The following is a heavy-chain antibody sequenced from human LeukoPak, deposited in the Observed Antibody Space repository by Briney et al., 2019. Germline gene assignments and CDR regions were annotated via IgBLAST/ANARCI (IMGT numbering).Heavy chain of an antibody. J-gene: IGHJ4*02. V-gene: IGHV3-53*01. CDR1: GFIVSSNY. CDR2: IYSGGST. Sequence: GGSLRLSCAASGFIVSSNYMSWVRQAPGKGLEWVSVIYSGGSTYYADSVKGRFTISRDNSKNTLYLQMNSLRAEDTAVYYCARDRGGDNYDFWSGPIYYFDYWGQGTLVAVSS. D-gene: IGHD3-3*01. CDR3: ARDRGGDNYDFWSGPIYYFDY.